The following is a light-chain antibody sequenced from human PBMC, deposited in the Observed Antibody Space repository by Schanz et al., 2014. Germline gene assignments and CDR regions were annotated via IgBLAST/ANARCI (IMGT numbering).Light chain of an antibody. CDR3: QQYGSSALT. V-gene: IGKV3-20*01. CDR2: GAS. Sequence: EIVMTQSPATLSVSPGERATLSCRASQSVSSNLAWYQQKPGQAPRLLIYGASRRATGIPDRFSGSGSGTDFTLSISRLDPEDFAVYYCQQYGSSALTFGGGTKVEIK. CDR1: QSVSSN. J-gene: IGKJ4*01.